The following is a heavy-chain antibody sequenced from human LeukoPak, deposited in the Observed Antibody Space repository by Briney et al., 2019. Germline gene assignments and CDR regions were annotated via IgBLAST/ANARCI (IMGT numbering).Heavy chain of an antibody. CDR1: GGSISSGGYY. D-gene: IGHD5-24*01. CDR3: ARGDNGYNTKFDY. Sequence: SETLSLTCTVSGGSISSGGYYWSWIRQHPGKGLEWIGYIYYSGSTYYNPSLKSRVTISVDTSKNQFSLKLSSVTAADTAVYYRARGDNGYNTKFDYWGQGTLVTVSS. V-gene: IGHV4-31*03. J-gene: IGHJ4*02. CDR2: IYYSGST.